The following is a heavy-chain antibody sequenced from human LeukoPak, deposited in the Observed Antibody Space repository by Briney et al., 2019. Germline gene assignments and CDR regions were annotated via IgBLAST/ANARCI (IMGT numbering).Heavy chain of an antibody. Sequence: GESLKISCKGSGCSFTSYWISWVRQMPGKGLEWMGRIDPSDSYTNYSPSFQGHVTISADKSISTAYLQWSSLKASDTAMYYCVRHIAVAGTGYYYYGMDVWGKGTTVTVSS. J-gene: IGHJ6*04. V-gene: IGHV5-10-1*01. CDR1: GCSFTSYW. CDR2: IDPSDSYT. D-gene: IGHD6-19*01. CDR3: VRHIAVAGTGYYYYGMDV.